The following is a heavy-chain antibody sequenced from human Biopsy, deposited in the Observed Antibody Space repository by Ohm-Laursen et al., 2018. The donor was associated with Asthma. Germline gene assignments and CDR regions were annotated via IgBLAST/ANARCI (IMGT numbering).Heavy chain of an antibody. CDR2: ISGSGSST. D-gene: IGHD3-9*01. J-gene: IGHJ4*02. Sequence: SLRLSCAASGFTFSSYAMSWVRQAPGKGLEWVSAISGSGSSTYYADSVKGRFTISRDNSKNTLYLQMNSLRAEDTAVYYCAKDRDYDILTGPPGFDYWGQGTLVTVSS. CDR1: GFTFSSYA. CDR3: AKDRDYDILTGPPGFDY. V-gene: IGHV3-23*01.